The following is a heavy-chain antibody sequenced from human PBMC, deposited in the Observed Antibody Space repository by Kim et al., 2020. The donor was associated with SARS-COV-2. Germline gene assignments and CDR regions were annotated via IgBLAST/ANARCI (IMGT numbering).Heavy chain of an antibody. V-gene: IGHV3-30-3*01. Sequence: GGSLRLSCAASGFTFSSYAMHWVRQAPGKGLEWVAVISYDGSNKYYADSVKGRFTISRDNSKNTLYLQMNSLRAEDTAVYYCAREPPFGVVNPLDYWCQG. D-gene: IGHD3-3*01. CDR1: GFTFSSYA. CDR3: AREPPFGVVNPLDY. J-gene: IGHJ4*02. CDR2: ISYDGSNK.